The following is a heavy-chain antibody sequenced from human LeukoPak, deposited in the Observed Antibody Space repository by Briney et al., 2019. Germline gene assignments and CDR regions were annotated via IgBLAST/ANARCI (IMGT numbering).Heavy chain of an antibody. J-gene: IGHJ3*02. CDR1: GGSISSHY. CDR3: ARDLGTGDDAFDI. Sequence: SETLSLTCSVSGGSISSHYWSWIRQPPGKGLEWIGYIYYSGSTNYNPSLKSRVIISVDTSKNQFSLKLSSVTAADTAVYYCARDLGTGDDAFDIWGQGTMVTVSS. D-gene: IGHD7-27*01. V-gene: IGHV4-59*11. CDR2: IYYSGST.